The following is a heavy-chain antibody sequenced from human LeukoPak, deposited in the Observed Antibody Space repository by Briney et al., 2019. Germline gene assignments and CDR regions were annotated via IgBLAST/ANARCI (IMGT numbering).Heavy chain of an antibody. Sequence: GGSLRLSCAASGFTFSSYSMNWVRQAPGEGLEWLSAINGRGITYYAGSVKGRFTISRDNSENTLYLQMNSLTVDDTAVYFCAKERQTGDYFTSDYWGQGTLVTVSS. CDR2: INGRGIT. D-gene: IGHD4-17*01. CDR3: AKERQTGDYFTSDY. CDR1: GFTFSSYS. V-gene: IGHV3-23*01. J-gene: IGHJ4*02.